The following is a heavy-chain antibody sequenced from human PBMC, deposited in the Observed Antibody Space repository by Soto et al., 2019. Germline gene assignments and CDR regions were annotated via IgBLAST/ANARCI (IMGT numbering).Heavy chain of an antibody. J-gene: IGHJ6*03. CDR3: ASSGIYYYYYMDV. V-gene: IGHV1-69*02. Sequence: QVQLVQSGAEVKKPGSSVKVSCKASGGTFSSYTISWVRQAPGQGLEWMGRIIPILGIANYAQKFQGRVTITADKSTSTAYMELSSLRSEDTAVYYCASSGIYYYYYMDVWGKGTTVTVSS. D-gene: IGHD3-10*01. CDR1: GGTFSSYT. CDR2: IIPILGIA.